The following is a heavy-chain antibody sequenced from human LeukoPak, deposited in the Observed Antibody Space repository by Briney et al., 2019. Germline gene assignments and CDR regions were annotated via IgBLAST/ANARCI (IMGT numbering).Heavy chain of an antibody. Sequence: SETLSLTCTVSGYSLSSGYYWGWIRQPPGKGLEWIGSIYHSGSTYHNPSLKSRVTISVDTSKNQFSLKLSSVTAADTAVYYCARVKDPGGYYYYYYMDVWGKGTTVTVSS. D-gene: IGHD3-16*01. J-gene: IGHJ6*03. CDR1: GYSLSSGYY. CDR2: IYHSGST. CDR3: ARVKDPGGYYYYYYMDV. V-gene: IGHV4-38-2*02.